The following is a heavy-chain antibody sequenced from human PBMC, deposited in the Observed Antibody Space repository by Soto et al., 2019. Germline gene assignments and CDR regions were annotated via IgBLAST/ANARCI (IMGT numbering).Heavy chain of an antibody. D-gene: IGHD3-3*01. CDR2: ISSSSSYI. V-gene: IGHV3-21*01. Sequence: GGSLRLSCAASGFTFSSYSMNWVRQAPGKGLEWVSSISSSSSYIYYADSVKGRFTISRDNAKNSLYLQMNSLRAEDTAVYYCAREKDFWSGYYSRGMDVWGQGTTVTVSS. CDR1: GFTFSSYS. CDR3: AREKDFWSGYYSRGMDV. J-gene: IGHJ6*02.